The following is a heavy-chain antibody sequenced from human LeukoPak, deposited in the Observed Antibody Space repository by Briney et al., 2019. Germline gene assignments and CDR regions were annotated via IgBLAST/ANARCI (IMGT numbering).Heavy chain of an antibody. D-gene: IGHD2-2*01. V-gene: IGHV3-30*02. Sequence: GGSLRLSCAASGFTFSSYGMHWVRQAPGKGLEWVAFIRYDGSNKYYADSAKGRFTISRDNSKNTLYLQMNSLRADDTAVYYCAGLVPAASWFDPWGQGTLVTVSS. CDR3: AGLVPAASWFDP. CDR1: GFTFSSYG. CDR2: IRYDGSNK. J-gene: IGHJ5*02.